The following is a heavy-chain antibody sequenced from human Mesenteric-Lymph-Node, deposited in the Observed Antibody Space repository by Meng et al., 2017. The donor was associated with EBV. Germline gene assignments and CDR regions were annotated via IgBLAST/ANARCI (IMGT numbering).Heavy chain of an antibody. Sequence: QPQQWGPRLLKPSETLSLTCGVYGGSSSGDYWSWIRQPPGKGLEWIGEISHSGGTTYNPSLKSRVTISVDTSKNQFSLKLSSVTAADTAVYYCATHGSGSYSWFDPWGQGTLVTVSS. V-gene: IGHV4-34*01. CDR1: GGSSSGDY. J-gene: IGHJ5*02. CDR3: ATHGSGSYSWFDP. CDR2: ISHSGGT. D-gene: IGHD3-10*01.